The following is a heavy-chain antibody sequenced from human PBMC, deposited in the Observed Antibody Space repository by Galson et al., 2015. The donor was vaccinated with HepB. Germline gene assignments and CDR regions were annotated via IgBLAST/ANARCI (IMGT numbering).Heavy chain of an antibody. D-gene: IGHD5-12*01. Sequence: SLRLSCAASGFNFSLFWMNWVRQAPGKGLEWVANIKEDGSKKYYADLVKGRFTITRDNANNSMYLQMNSLRAEDTALYFCANLPTSRWLVIDMWGQGTVVTVSS. J-gene: IGHJ3*02. CDR1: GFNFSLFW. CDR3: ANLPTSRWLVIDM. CDR2: IKEDGSKK. V-gene: IGHV3-7*03.